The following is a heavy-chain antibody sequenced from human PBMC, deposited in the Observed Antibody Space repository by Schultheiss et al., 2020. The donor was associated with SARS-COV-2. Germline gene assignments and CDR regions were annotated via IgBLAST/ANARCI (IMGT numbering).Heavy chain of an antibody. CDR1: GFTFSSYA. D-gene: IGHD5-18*01. J-gene: IGHJ6*02. V-gene: IGHV3-30*04. CDR2: ISYDGSNK. CDR3: ARVDTAMVYSGYYYYGMDV. Sequence: GGSLRLSCAASGFTFSSYAMHWVRQAPGKGLEWVAVISYDGSNKYYADSVKGRFTISRDNSKNTLYLQMNSLRAEDTAVYYCARVDTAMVYSGYYYYGMDVWGQGTTVTVSS.